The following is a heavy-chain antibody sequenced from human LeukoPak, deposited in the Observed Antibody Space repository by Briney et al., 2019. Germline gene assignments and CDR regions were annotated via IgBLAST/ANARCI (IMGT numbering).Heavy chain of an antibody. CDR2: IYYSGST. Sequence: SETLSLTCTVSGGSISRYYWSWIRQPPGKGLEWIGYIYYSGSTNYNPSLKSRVTISVDTSKNQFSLKLSSVTAADTAVYYCARPLGPGDAFDIWGQGTMVTVSS. J-gene: IGHJ3*02. CDR1: GGSISRYY. D-gene: IGHD1-26*01. CDR3: ARPLGPGDAFDI. V-gene: IGHV4-59*01.